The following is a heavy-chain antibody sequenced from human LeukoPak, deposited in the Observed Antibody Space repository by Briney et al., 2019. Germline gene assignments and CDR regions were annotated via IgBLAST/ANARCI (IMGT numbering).Heavy chain of an antibody. J-gene: IGHJ4*02. CDR2: ISSSSSTI. CDR3: ARGVVAAAVDY. CDR1: GFTFSSYS. V-gene: IGHV3-48*04. D-gene: IGHD2-15*01. Sequence: GGSLRLSCAASGFTFSSYSMNWARQAPGKGLEWVSYISSSSSTIYYADSVKGRFTISRDNAKNSLYLQMNSLRAEDTAVYYCARGVVAAAVDYWGQGTLVTVSS.